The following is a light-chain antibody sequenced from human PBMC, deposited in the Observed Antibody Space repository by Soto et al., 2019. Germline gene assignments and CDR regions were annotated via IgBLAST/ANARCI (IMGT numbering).Light chain of an antibody. V-gene: IGKV1-39*01. CDR1: QSIDNY. J-gene: IGKJ4*01. Sequence: DIQMTQSPSSLSASVGDTVTIACRTSQSIDNYLNWYQQKPGKAPKLLMFAASTLQSGVPSRFSGSGSETDFTLTISSLQPEDSATYYCQQTNTFPLTFGGGTKVDIK. CDR3: QQTNTFPLT. CDR2: AAS.